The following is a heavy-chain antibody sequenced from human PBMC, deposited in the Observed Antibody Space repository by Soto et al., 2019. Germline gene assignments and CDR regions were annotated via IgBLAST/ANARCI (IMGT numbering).Heavy chain of an antibody. CDR1: GGALTSYP. D-gene: IGHD1-20*01. CDR3: ATYPRPYKWTDI. J-gene: IGHJ4*02. CDR2: IDPIVDTS. V-gene: IGHV1-69*06. Sequence: QVRLEQSGAEVKKPGSSVRVSCQASGGALTSYPIHWVRQAPGQGLEWMGVIDPIVDTSNLAENFKTRLTLTPDTSTKTVYMDLTSLRSDDTAIYFCATYPRPYKWTDIWGRGTQLTVSS.